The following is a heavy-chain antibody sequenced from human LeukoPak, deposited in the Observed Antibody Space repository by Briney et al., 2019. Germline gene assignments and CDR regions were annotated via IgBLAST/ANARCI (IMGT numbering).Heavy chain of an antibody. V-gene: IGHV3-48*01. J-gene: IGHJ4*02. D-gene: IGHD1-26*01. Sequence: GGSLRLSCSASGFIFASYGMNWVRQAPGSGLQWVAYISAGSSNTFYADSVKGRFTISRDDADNFLHLQMNSLSAEDTAVYYCARSAAQANTPFYFDFWGQGALVTVSS. CDR2: ISAGSSNT. CDR3: ARSAAQANTPFYFDF. CDR1: GFIFASYG.